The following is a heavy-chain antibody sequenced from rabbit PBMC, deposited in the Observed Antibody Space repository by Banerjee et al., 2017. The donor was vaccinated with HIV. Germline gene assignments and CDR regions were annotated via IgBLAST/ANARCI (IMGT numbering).Heavy chain of an antibody. J-gene: IGHJ4*01. Sequence: QLKESGGGLVQPGGSLKLSCKASGFVFSSYYMSWVRQAPGKGLEWIGYIDPVFGSTYYASWVNGRFTISSHNAQNTLYLQLNSLTAADTATYFCVRNTASSGWGGWDLWGPGTLVTVS. CDR2: IDPVFGST. CDR3: VRNTASSGWGGWDL. CDR1: GFVFSSYY. V-gene: IGHV1S7*01. D-gene: IGHD4-1*01.